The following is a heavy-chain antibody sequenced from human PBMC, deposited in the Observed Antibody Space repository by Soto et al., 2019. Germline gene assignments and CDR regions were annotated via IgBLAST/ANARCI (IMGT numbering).Heavy chain of an antibody. V-gene: IGHV4-34*01. D-gene: IGHD3-10*01. CDR2: INHSGST. Sequence: QVQLQQWGAGLLKPSETLSLTCAVYGGSFSGYYWSWIRQPQGKGLEWIGEINHSGSTNDNPSLKSRVTISVDTSKNQFSLKLSSVTAADTAVDYCARRVYGSGPMRPWGQGTLVTVSS. CDR3: ARRVYGSGPMRP. CDR1: GGSFSGYY. J-gene: IGHJ5*02.